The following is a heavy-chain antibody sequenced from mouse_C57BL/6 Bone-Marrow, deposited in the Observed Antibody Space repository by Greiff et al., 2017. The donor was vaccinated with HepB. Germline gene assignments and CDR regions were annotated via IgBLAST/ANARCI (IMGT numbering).Heavy chain of an antibody. Sequence: EVQLQESGPELVKPGASVKISCKASGYSFTDYNMNWVKQSNGKSLEWIGVINPNYGTTSYNQKFKGKATLTVDQSSSTAYMQLNSLTSEDTAVYYCARGDYYGSSPGIYPMDYWGQGTSVTVSS. CDR2: INPNYGTT. D-gene: IGHD1-1*01. CDR1: GYSFTDYN. CDR3: ARGDYYGSSPGIYPMDY. J-gene: IGHJ4*01. V-gene: IGHV1-39*01.